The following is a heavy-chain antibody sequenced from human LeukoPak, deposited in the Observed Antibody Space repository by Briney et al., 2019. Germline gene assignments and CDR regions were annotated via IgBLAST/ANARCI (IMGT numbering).Heavy chain of an antibody. CDR2: IYYSGST. J-gene: IGHJ3*02. CDR1: GGSISISSYY. Sequence: PSETLSLTCTVSGGSISISSYYWGWIRQPPGEGLEWIGSIYYSGSTYYNPSLKSRVTISVDTSKNQFSLKLSSVAAADTAVYYCAREPPPNYYDSSGYPLPHHAFDIWGQGTMVTVSS. CDR3: AREPPPNYYDSSGYPLPHHAFDI. D-gene: IGHD3-22*01. V-gene: IGHV4-39*07.